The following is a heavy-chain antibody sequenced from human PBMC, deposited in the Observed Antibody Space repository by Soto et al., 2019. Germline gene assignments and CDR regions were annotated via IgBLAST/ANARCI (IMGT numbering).Heavy chain of an antibody. CDR1: GFTFSSYG. J-gene: IGHJ1*01. D-gene: IGHD2-2*01. CDR2: IWYDGSNK. V-gene: IGHV3-33*01. Sequence: QVQLVESGGGVVQPGRSLRLSCAASGFTFSSYGMHWVRQAPGKGLEWVAVIWYDGSNKYYADSVKGRFTISRDNSKNTLYLQMNSLRAEDTAVYYCARDPTFMPDPGYFQHWGQGTLVTVSS. CDR3: ARDPTFMPDPGYFQH.